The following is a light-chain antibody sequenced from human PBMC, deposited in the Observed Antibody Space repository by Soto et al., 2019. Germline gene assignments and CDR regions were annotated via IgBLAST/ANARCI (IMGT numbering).Light chain of an antibody. Sequence: QSVLTQPASVSGSPGQSINISCTGTSSDVGGYNYVSWYQHHPGKAPKLIIYDVSNRPSGVSNPFSGSKSGNTVSLTISGLQPEDEADYYCSSYTTSNTRQIVFGTGTKVTVL. J-gene: IGLJ1*01. V-gene: IGLV2-14*03. CDR3: SSYTTSNTRQIV. CDR1: SSDVGGYNY. CDR2: DVS.